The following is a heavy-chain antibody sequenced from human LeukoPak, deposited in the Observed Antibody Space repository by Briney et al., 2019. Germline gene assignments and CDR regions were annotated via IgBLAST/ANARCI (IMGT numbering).Heavy chain of an antibody. Sequence: GGSLRLSCAASGFTFSSHSMNRVRQAPGKGLEWVSYISSSSSTIYYADSVKGRFTISRDNSKNTLYLQMNSLRAEDTAVYYCAKDLGSHFDYWGQGTLVTVSS. CDR2: ISSSSSTI. J-gene: IGHJ4*02. D-gene: IGHD7-27*01. V-gene: IGHV3-48*01. CDR3: AKDLGSHFDY. CDR1: GFTFSSHS.